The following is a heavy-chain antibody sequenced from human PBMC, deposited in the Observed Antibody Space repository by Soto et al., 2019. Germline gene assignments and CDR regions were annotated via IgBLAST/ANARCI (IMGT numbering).Heavy chain of an antibody. CDR1: GYTFTGYY. V-gene: IGHV1-2*04. CDR2: INPNSGGT. CDR3: ARERGAGPVPYYYYGMDG. D-gene: IGHD3-10*01. Sequence: ASVKVSCKASGYTFTGYYMHWVRQAPGQGLEWMGWINPNSGGTNYAQKFQGWVTMTRDTSISTAYMELSRLRSDDTAVYYCARERGAGPVPYYYYGMDGWGQGTMVTVSS. J-gene: IGHJ6*02.